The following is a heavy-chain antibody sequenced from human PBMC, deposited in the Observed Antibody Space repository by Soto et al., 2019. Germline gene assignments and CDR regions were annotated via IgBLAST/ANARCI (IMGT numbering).Heavy chain of an antibody. D-gene: IGHD6-13*01. V-gene: IGHV1-69*04. CDR3: AREGIAAPSQEYYYYYYYMDV. CDR1: GGTFSSYT. Sequence: SVKVSCKASGGTFSSYTISWVRQAPGQGLEWIGRIIPILGIANYAQKFQGRVTITADKSTSTAYMELSSLRSEDTVVYYCAREGIAAPSQEYYYYYYYMDVWGKRTTVTVSS. J-gene: IGHJ6*03. CDR2: IIPILGIA.